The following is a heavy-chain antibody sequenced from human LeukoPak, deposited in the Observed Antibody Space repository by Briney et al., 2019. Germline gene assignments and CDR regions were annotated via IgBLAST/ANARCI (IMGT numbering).Heavy chain of an antibody. V-gene: IGHV1-69*13. CDR1: GGTFSSYT. Sequence: GASVKVSCKAPGGTFSSYTISWVRQAPGQGLEWMGGIIPIFGTANYAQKFQGRVTITADESTSTAYMELSSLRSEDTAVYYCAREQPSSGPHSSGYYLADYWGQGTLVTVSS. J-gene: IGHJ4*02. D-gene: IGHD3-22*01. CDR2: IIPIFGTA. CDR3: AREQPSSGPHSSGYYLADY.